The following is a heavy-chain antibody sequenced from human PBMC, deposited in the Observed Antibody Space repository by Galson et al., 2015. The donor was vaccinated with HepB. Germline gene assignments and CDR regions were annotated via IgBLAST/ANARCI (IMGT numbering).Heavy chain of an antibody. CDR3: AREGNWNHKGMDV. J-gene: IGHJ6*02. D-gene: IGHD1-14*01. CDR1: GGSFSGYY. V-gene: IGHV4-34*01. Sequence: ETLSLTCAVYGGSFSGYYWSWIRQPPGKGLEWIGEINHSGSTNYNPSLKSRVTISVDTSKNQFSLKLSSVTAADTAVYYCAREGNWNHKGMDVWGQGTTVTVSS. CDR2: INHSGST.